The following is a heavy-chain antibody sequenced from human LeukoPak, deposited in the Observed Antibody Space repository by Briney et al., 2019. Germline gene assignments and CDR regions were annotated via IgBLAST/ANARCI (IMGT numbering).Heavy chain of an antibody. CDR2: IYYSGST. CDR1: GGSISTYY. V-gene: IGHV4-59*08. CDR3: ARHGGDITLVRGVINWFDP. Sequence: PSETLSLTCAVSGGSISTYYWSWIRQPPGKGLEWIGFIYYSGSTNYNPSLKSRVIMSVDTSKNQFSLKLTSVTAADTAVYYCARHGGDITLVRGVINWFDPWGQGTQVT. D-gene: IGHD3-10*01. J-gene: IGHJ5*02.